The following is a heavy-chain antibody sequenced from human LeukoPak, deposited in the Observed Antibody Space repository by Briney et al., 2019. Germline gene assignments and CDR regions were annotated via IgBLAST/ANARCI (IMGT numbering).Heavy chain of an antibody. V-gene: IGHV1-69*05. D-gene: IGHD6-6*01. CDR2: IIPIFGTA. CDR3: ARAPQYSSSARGYYFDY. Sequence: SVKVSCKASGGTFSSYATSWVRQAPGQGLEWMGGIIPIFGTANYAQKVQGRGTITTDESTSTAYMELSSLRSEDTAVYYCARAPQYSSSARGYYFDYWGQGTLVTVSS. CDR1: GGTFSSYA. J-gene: IGHJ4*02.